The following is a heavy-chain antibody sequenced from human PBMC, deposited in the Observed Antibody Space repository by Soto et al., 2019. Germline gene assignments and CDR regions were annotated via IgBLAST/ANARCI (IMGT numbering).Heavy chain of an antibody. D-gene: IGHD4-17*01. CDR2: IYYSGSP. Sequence: QVQLQESGPGLVKPSQTLSLTCTVSGGSISSGDYYWSWIRQPPGKGLEWIGYIYYSGSPYYNPSHKSRVTISVDTSKNQCSLKLSSVTAADTAVYYCARVPHSLRLYYFDYWGQGTLVTVSS. CDR3: ARVPHSLRLYYFDY. CDR1: GGSISSGDYY. V-gene: IGHV4-30-4*01. J-gene: IGHJ4*02.